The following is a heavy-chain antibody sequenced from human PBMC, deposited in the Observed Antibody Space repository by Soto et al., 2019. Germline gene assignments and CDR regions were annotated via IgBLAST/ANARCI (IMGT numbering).Heavy chain of an antibody. J-gene: IGHJ4*02. CDR1: GFTFSSYA. CDR2: ISGSGDST. D-gene: IGHD1-26*01. Sequence: EVQLLESGGGLVQPGGSLRLSCAASGFTFSSYAMSWVRQAPGKGLEWVSVISGSGDSTYYADSVKGRFTISRDNSKNTLDLQMTSLRAEDTAVYYCARRGSGSYYDYWGQGTLVTVSS. CDR3: ARRGSGSYYDY. V-gene: IGHV3-23*01.